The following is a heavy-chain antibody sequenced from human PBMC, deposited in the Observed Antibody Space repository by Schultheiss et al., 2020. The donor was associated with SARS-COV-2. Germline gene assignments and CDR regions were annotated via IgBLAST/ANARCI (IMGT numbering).Heavy chain of an antibody. V-gene: IGHV4-34*01. D-gene: IGHD6-6*01. CDR1: GGSFSGYY. Sequence: SETLSLTCAIYGGSFSGYYWSWIRQPPGKGLEWIGYIYYSGSTNYNPSLKSRVTISVDTSKNQFSLKLSSVTAADTAVYYCARVTSSSATTIFDYWGQGTLVTVSS. CDR2: IYYSGST. J-gene: IGHJ4*02. CDR3: ARVTSSSATTIFDY.